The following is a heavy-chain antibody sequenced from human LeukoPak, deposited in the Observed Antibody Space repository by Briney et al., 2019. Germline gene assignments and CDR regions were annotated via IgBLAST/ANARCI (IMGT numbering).Heavy chain of an antibody. V-gene: IGHV3-48*03. CDR3: AGGPQYGGSFAF. CDR2: ISNSGSPI. CDR1: GFTFTSYE. Sequence: GGSLRLSCAASGFTFTSYEMAWVRQAPGMGPEFISYISNSGSPIKYGNAVKGRFTISGDNSKNSVYLQMDSLRAEDTAVYYCAGGPQYGGSFAFWGQGTLVTVSS. D-gene: IGHD1-26*01. J-gene: IGHJ4*02.